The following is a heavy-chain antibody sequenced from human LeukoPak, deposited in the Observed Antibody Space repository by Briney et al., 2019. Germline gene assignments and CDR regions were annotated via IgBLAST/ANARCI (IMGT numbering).Heavy chain of an antibody. CDR3: AKGPGSTSCCGFDP. CDR1: GYTFTSYG. D-gene: IGHD2-2*01. Sequence: ASVKVSCKASGYTFTSYGISWVRQAPGQGLEWMGWISAYNGNTNYAQKFQGRVTMTTDTSTSTAYMELRSLRAEDTAVYYCAKGPGSTSCCGFDPWGQGTLVTVSS. CDR2: ISAYNGNT. J-gene: IGHJ5*02. V-gene: IGHV1-18*01.